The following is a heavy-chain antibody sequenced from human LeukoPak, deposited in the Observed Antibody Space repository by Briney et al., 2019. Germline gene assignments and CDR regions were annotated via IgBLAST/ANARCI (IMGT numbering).Heavy chain of an antibody. D-gene: IGHD6-19*01. CDR3: ARQRNGWYYFDY. V-gene: IGHV4-59*08. J-gene: IGHJ4*01. CDR2: ISYSGNT. Sequence: SETLSLTCTVFGGSISSDYWSWIRQPPGKAMEWIGFISYSGNTNYNPSLRSRGTISVDTSKNQFSLRLSSVTAADTAVYYCARQRNGWYYFDYWGHGTLVTVSS. CDR1: GGSISSDY.